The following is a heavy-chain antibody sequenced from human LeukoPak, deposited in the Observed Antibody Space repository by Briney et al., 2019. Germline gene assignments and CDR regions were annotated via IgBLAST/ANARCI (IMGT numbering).Heavy chain of an antibody. CDR1: GFTFSSYA. J-gene: IGHJ6*02. V-gene: IGHV3-30*04. D-gene: IGHD3-22*01. CDR2: ISYDGSNK. Sequence: GGSLRLSCAASGFTFSSYAMHWVRQAPGKGLEWVAVISYDGSNKYYADSVKGRFTISRDNSRNTLYLQMNSLRAEDTAVYYCAKADDSSGYYYDYYYGMDVWGQGTTVTVSS. CDR3: AKADDSSGYYYDYYYGMDV.